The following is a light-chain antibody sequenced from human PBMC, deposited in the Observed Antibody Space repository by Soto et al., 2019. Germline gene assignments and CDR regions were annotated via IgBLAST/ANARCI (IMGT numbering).Light chain of an antibody. J-gene: IGKJ4*01. CDR1: QNVSTF. CDR2: DAF. Sequence: EVVLTQSPATLSLSPGERATLSCRASQNVSTFLTWYQQKSGQAPRLLIYDAFNRANGIPARFSGSGSGTDFTLTISSLEPEDFAVYYCQQRINWPLTFGGGTTVEIK. V-gene: IGKV3-11*01. CDR3: QQRINWPLT.